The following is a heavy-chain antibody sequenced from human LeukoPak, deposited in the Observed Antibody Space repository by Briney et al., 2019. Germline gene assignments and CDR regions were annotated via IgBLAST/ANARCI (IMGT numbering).Heavy chain of an antibody. CDR1: GFTFSSYA. CDR2: ISSNGGHT. J-gene: IGHJ4*02. Sequence: GGSLRLSCSASGFTFSSYAMHWVRQAPGKGLEYVSAISSNGGHTYYADSVKGRFTISRDNSKNTLYLQMSSLRVEDTAVYYCARDPSMTSYYFDYWGQGTLVTVSS. D-gene: IGHD2/OR15-2a*01. CDR3: ARDPSMTSYYFDY. V-gene: IGHV3-64D*06.